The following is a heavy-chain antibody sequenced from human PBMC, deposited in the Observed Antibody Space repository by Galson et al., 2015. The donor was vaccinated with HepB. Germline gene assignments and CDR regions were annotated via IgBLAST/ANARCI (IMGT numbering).Heavy chain of an antibody. D-gene: IGHD2-15*01. CDR3: AREVVVAATPWYFDL. CDR1: GFTFSSYS. Sequence: SLRLSCAASGFTFSSYSMNWVRQAPGKGLEWVSSISSSSSYIYYADSVKGRFTISRDNAKNSLYLQMNSLRAEDTAVYYCAREVVVAATPWYFDLWGRGTLVTVSS. CDR2: ISSSSSYI. V-gene: IGHV3-21*01. J-gene: IGHJ2*01.